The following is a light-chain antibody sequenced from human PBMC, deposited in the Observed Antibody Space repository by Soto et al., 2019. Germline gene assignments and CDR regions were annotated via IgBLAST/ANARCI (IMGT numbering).Light chain of an antibody. CDR3: SSFTSAYTFV. CDR2: EVS. V-gene: IGLV2-14*01. J-gene: IGLJ1*01. Sequence: QSALAQPASVSGSPGQSIAISCTGTSSDVGGYNYVSWYQQHPGKAPKLLISEVSIRPSGVSDRFSGSKSGNTASLTISGLQTEDEADYYCSSFTSAYTFVLGSGTKLTVL. CDR1: SSDVGGYNY.